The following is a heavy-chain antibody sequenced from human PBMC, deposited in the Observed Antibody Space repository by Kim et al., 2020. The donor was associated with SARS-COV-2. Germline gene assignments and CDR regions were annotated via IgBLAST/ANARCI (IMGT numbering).Heavy chain of an antibody. CDR1: GYTFTSYG. V-gene: IGHV1-18*04. Sequence: ASVKVSCKASGYTFTSYGISWVRQAPGQGLEWMGWISAYNGNTNYAKKLQGRVTMTTDTSTSTAYMEMRSLRSDDTAVYYCARGIVVVPAAMTLLAGGNYYYGIDVWCQGTTVTVSS. CDR2: ISAYNGNT. CDR3: ARGIVVVPAAMTLLAGGNYYYGIDV. D-gene: IGHD2-2*01. J-gene: IGHJ6*02.